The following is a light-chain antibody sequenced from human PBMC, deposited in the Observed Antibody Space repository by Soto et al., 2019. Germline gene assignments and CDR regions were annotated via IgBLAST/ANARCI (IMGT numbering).Light chain of an antibody. CDR1: QSVSSN. CDR2: GAS. V-gene: IGKV3-20*01. Sequence: EIVLTQSPGTLSLSPGERATLSCRASQSVSSNLAWYQHKPGQAPRLLISGASRRATGIPDRFSGAGSGTDFTLTISRLEPEDFALYYCQQHDILPITFGQGTRLEIK. J-gene: IGKJ5*01. CDR3: QQHDILPIT.